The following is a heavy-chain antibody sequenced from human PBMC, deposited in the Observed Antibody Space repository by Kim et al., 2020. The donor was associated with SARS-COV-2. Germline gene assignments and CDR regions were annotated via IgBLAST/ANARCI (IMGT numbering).Heavy chain of an antibody. V-gene: IGHV3-48*03. CDR1: GFTFSSYE. CDR3: ARTGGSITIFGVVTPDYYYYYGMDV. J-gene: IGHJ6*02. CDR2: ISSSGSTI. D-gene: IGHD3-3*01. Sequence: GGSLRLSCAASGFTFSSYEMNWVRQAPGKGLEWVSYISSSGSTIYYADSVKGRFTISRDNAKNSLYLQMNSLRAEDTAVYYCARTGGSITIFGVVTPDYYYYYGMDVWGQGTTVTVSS.